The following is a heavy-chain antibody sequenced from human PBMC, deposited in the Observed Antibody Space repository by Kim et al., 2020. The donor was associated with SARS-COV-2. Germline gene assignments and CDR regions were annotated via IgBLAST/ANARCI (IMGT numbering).Heavy chain of an antibody. J-gene: IGHJ3*02. V-gene: IGHV3-43D*03. D-gene: IGHD3-22*01. CDR1: GFTFGDYA. CDR2: ISWEGGST. Sequence: GGSLRLSCAASGFTFGDYAMHWVRQAPGKGLEWVSLISWEGGSTYSADSVKGRFTISSDNSKNSLYLQMHSMRAEDTALSYCDLSGAGYDCSGYDSNAFDIWGQETMVTVSS. CDR3: DLSGAGYDCSGYDSNAFDI.